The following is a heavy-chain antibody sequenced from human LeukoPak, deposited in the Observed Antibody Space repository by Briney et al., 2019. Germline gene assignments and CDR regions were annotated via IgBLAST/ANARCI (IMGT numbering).Heavy chain of an antibody. CDR2: INHSGST. Sequence: PSETLSLTCAVYGGSFSGYYWSWIRQPPGKGPDWIGAINHSGSTNYNPSLKSRVTISVDTSKNQFSLKLSSVTAADTAVYYCERASMVRGVNWFDPWGQGTLVTVSS. CDR3: ERASMVRGVNWFDP. J-gene: IGHJ5*02. CDR1: GGSFSGYY. D-gene: IGHD3-10*01. V-gene: IGHV4-34*01.